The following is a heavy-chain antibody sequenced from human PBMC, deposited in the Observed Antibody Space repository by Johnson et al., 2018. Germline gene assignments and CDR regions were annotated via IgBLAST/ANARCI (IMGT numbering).Heavy chain of an antibody. Sequence: VQLVESGGGLVQPGGSLRLSCAASGFTFSTYDMHWVRQVTGKGLEWVSASGSTGDTSYSDSVKGRFTISREIARNSFYLQMNSLGAGDTAVYYCAREQLWAHEGFDIWGQGTRVTVSS. CDR2: SGSTGDT. D-gene: IGHD5-18*01. CDR3: AREQLWAHEGFDI. V-gene: IGHV3-13*01. J-gene: IGHJ3*02. CDR1: GFTFSTYD.